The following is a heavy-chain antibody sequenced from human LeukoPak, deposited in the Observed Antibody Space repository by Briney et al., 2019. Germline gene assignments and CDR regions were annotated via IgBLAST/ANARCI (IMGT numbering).Heavy chain of an antibody. CDR2: INPNGGRT. J-gene: IGHJ4*02. D-gene: IGHD6-13*01. V-gene: IGHV1-46*01. Sequence: ASVKVSCKASEHTFTNYYMHWVRQAPGQGLEWLGLINPNGGRTAYAQNFQGRVTMTRDTSTTTLYLELSSLRSEDTAVYYCAVHPVFSSWTAHKGIPDYWGQGTLVIVSS. CDR3: AVHPVFSSWTAHKGIPDY. CDR1: EHTFTNYY.